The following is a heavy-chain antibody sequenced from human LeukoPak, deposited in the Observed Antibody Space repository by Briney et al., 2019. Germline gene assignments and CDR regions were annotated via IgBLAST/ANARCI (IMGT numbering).Heavy chain of an antibody. V-gene: IGHV3-23*01. Sequence: PGGSLRLSCAASGFTFSDYAMTWVRQDPGKGLEWISTISGSGGSTYYADSVKGRFTISRDNAKNSLYLQMNSLRAEDTAVYYCARDPGLDYWGQGTLVTVSS. J-gene: IGHJ4*02. CDR1: GFTFSDYA. CDR2: ISGSGGST. CDR3: ARDPGLDY.